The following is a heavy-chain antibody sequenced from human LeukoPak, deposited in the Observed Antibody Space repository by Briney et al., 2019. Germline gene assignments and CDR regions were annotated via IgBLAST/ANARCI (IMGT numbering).Heavy chain of an antibody. CDR2: ISYDGSNK. D-gene: IGHD6-19*01. CDR1: GFTFSSYG. J-gene: IGHJ3*02. V-gene: IGHV3-30*18. CDR3: AKGDSSGWYSSAFDI. Sequence: GGSLRLSCAASGFTFSSYGMHWVRQAPGKGLEWVAVISYDGSNKYYADSVKGRFTISRDNSKNTLYLQMNSLRAEDTAVYYCAKGDSSGWYSSAFDIWGQGTMVTVSS.